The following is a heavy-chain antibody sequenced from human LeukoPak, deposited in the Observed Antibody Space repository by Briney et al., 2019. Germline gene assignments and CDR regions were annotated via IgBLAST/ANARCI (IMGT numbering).Heavy chain of an antibody. J-gene: IGHJ5*02. V-gene: IGHV4-4*02. CDR1: GGSISSSNW. D-gene: IGHD5-18*01. CDR3: ASLSYGYQDAPGVARVDP. Sequence: PSGTLSLTCAVSGGSISSSNWWSWVRQPPGKGLEWIGEIYHSGSTNYNPSLKSRVTISVDKSKNQFSLKLSSVTAADTAVYYCASLSYGYQDAPGVARVDPWGQGTLVTVSS. CDR2: IYHSGST.